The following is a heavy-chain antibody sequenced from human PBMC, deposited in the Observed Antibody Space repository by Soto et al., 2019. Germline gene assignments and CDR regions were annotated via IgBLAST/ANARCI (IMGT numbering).Heavy chain of an antibody. J-gene: IGHJ1*01. Sequence: EVQLVQSGAAVKKPGESLKISCKGSGYSFTNYWIGWVRQMPGKGLEWMGIIHPGDSETRHSPCFQGQVTISADKSIRTAYLQWSSLKASDTAMYYCARLESSRLESRYFQHWGQGTLVTVSS. CDR2: IHPGDSET. D-gene: IGHD6-13*01. V-gene: IGHV5-51*03. CDR3: ARLESSRLESRYFQH. CDR1: GYSFTNYW.